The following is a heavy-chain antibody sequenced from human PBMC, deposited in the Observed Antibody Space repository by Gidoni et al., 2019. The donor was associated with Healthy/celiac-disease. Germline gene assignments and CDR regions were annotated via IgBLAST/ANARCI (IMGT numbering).Heavy chain of an antibody. D-gene: IGHD1-20*01. CDR1: GGSFSGYY. V-gene: IGHV4-34*01. J-gene: IGHJ5*02. Sequence: QVQLQQWGAGLLKPSETLSLTCAVYGGSFSGYYWSWIRQPPGKGLEWIGEINHSGSTNYNPSLKSRVTISVDTSKNQFSLKLSSVTAADTAVYYCARKGTRGPYPSITGTTGFRFDPWGQGTLVTVSS. CDR2: INHSGST. CDR3: ARKGTRGPYPSITGTTGFRFDP.